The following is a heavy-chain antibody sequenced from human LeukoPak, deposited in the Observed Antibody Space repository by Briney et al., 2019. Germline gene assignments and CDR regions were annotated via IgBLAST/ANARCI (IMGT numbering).Heavy chain of an antibody. V-gene: IGHV3-15*01. Sequence: GGSLRLSCAASGFTFTNAWMSWVRQAPGKGLEWVGLIKSKTDGGITDFAAPVKGRFTISRDDSKNTLDLQMNSLKTEDTAVYYCIAVTKGYYYVMDVWGQGTTVTVSS. D-gene: IGHD4-11*01. J-gene: IGHJ6*02. CDR1: GFTFTNAW. CDR3: IAVTKGYYYVMDV. CDR2: IKSKTDGGIT.